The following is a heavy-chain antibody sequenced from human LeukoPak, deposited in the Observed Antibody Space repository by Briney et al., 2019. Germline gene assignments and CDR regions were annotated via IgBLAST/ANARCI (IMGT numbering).Heavy chain of an antibody. Sequence: ASVKISCKVSGYTFTDYYMHWVRQAPRQGLEWMGIINPSGGSTSYAQKFQGRVTMTRDTSTSTVYMELSSLRSEDTAVYYCARDPNSSSWYGGLDYWGQGTLVTVSS. CDR3: ARDPNSSSWYGGLDY. V-gene: IGHV1-46*03. CDR2: INPSGGST. CDR1: GYTFTDYY. D-gene: IGHD6-13*01. J-gene: IGHJ4*02.